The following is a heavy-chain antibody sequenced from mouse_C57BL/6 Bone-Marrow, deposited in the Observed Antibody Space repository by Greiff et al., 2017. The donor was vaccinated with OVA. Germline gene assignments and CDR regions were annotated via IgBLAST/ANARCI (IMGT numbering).Heavy chain of an antibody. J-gene: IGHJ3*01. Sequence: QVQLQQPGAELVRPGTSVKLSCKASGYTFTSYWMHWVKQRPGQGLEWIGVIDPSDSYTNYNQKFKGKATLTVDTSSSTAYMQLSSLTSEDSAVYYCARSYYDYDGRGFAYWGKGTLVTVSA. CDR2: IDPSDSYT. CDR1: GYTFTSYW. CDR3: ARSYYDYDGRGFAY. V-gene: IGHV1-59*01. D-gene: IGHD2-4*01.